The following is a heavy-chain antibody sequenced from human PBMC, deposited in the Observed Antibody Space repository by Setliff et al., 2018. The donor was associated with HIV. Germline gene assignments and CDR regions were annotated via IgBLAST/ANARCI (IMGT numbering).Heavy chain of an antibody. D-gene: IGHD2-8*02. Sequence: ASVKVSCKASGYTFTGHAMNWVRQAPGQGLEWMGWINTKTGHPTYAQGFTGRFVFSLDTSINTAHLQISSLKAEDTAMYYCARDDSYVTGETRDFDYWGQGTLVTVSS. CDR1: GYTFTGHA. V-gene: IGHV7-4-1*02. J-gene: IGHJ4*02. CDR3: ARDDSYVTGETRDFDY. CDR2: INTKTGHP.